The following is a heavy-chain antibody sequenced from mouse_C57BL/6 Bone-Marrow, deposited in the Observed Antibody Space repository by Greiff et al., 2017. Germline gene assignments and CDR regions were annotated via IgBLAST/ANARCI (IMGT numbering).Heavy chain of an antibody. CDR2: IYPRSGNT. CDR1: GYTFTSYG. V-gene: IGHV1-81*01. CDR3: ARYYGSSYGFAY. D-gene: IGHD1-1*01. Sequence: QVHVKQSGAELARPGASVKLSCKASGYTFTSYGISWVKQRTGQGLEWIGEIYPRSGNTYYNEKFKGKATLTADKSSSTAYMELRSLTSDDSAVYFCARYYGSSYGFAYWGQGTLVTVSA. J-gene: IGHJ3*01.